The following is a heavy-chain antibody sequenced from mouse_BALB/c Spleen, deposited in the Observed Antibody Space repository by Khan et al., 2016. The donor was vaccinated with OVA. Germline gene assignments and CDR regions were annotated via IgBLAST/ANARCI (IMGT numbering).Heavy chain of an antibody. CDR2: ISYSGNT. J-gene: IGHJ2*01. Sequence: EVQLQQSGPGLVKPSQSMSLTCTVTGYSITSDYAWNWIRQFPGNKLEWLGYISYSGNTKYNPSRKSRISITRDTTKTQFFLQLNFVNIEDTATYYCARIQVGDFDYWGQGTTLTVSS. V-gene: IGHV3-2*02. CDR3: ARIQVGDFDY. CDR1: GYSITSDYA. D-gene: IGHD1-1*02.